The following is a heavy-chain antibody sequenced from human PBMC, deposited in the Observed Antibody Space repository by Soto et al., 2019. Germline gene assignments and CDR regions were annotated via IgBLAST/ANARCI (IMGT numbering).Heavy chain of an antibody. V-gene: IGHV3-23*01. J-gene: IGHJ5*02. CDR2: ISGSGGST. D-gene: IGHD6-19*01. Sequence: GGSLRLSCAASGFTFSSYAMSWVRQAPGKGLEWVSAISGSGGSTYYADSVKGRFTISRDNSKNTLYLQMNSLRAEDTAVYYCAKESPDGYSSGWYESPWFDPWGQGTLVTVSS. CDR3: AKESPDGYSSGWYESPWFDP. CDR1: GFTFSSYA.